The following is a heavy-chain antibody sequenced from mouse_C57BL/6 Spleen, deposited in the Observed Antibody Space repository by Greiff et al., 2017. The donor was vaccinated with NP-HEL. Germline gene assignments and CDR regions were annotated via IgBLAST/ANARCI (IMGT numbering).Heavy chain of an antibody. D-gene: IGHD1-1*01. CDR2: ISSGGDYI. CDR3: TRDADYYGSSYRFAY. CDR1: GFTFSSYA. V-gene: IGHV5-9-1*02. J-gene: IGHJ3*01. Sequence: EVQGVESGEGLVKPGGSLKLSCAASGFTFSSYAMSWVRQTPEKRLEWVAYISSGGDYIYYADTVKGRFTISRDNARNTLYLQMSSLKSEDTAMYYCTRDADYYGSSYRFAYWGQGTLVTVSA.